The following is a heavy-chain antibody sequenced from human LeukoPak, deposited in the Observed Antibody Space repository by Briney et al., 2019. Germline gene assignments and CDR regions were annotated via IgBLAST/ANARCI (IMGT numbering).Heavy chain of an antibody. CDR2: IWYDGTNK. V-gene: IGHV3-33*01. CDR1: GFTFSSYG. CDR3: ASDKLGTDAFDI. J-gene: IGHJ3*02. D-gene: IGHD7-27*01. Sequence: PGGSLTLSCAGSGFTFSSYGMHWVRQAPGKGLDGVAVIWYDGTNKYYADAVKGLFSISRDNSKNTLYLQMNSLRAEDTAVYYCASDKLGTDAFDIWGQGTVVTVSS.